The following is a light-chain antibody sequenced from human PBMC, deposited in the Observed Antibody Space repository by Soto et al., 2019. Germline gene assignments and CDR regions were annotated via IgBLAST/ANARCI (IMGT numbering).Light chain of an antibody. J-gene: IGLJ1*01. Sequence: QSLLTQPACVSVSPGQSITISCTGTSSDVGGYNYVSLYQQHPGKAPKLMIYEVSNRPSGVSNRFSGSKSGNTASLTISGLQAEDEGDYYCSSYISSSTPYVFGTGTKVTVL. CDR3: SSYISSSTPYV. CDR2: EVS. V-gene: IGLV2-14*01. CDR1: SSDVGGYNY.